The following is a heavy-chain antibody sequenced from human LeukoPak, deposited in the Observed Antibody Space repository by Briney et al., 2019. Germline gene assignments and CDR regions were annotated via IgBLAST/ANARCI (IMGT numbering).Heavy chain of an antibody. CDR2: ISGSGGST. V-gene: IGHV3-23*01. J-gene: IGHJ6*02. Sequence: GGSLRLSCAASGFTFSSYAMSWVRQAPGKGLEWVSAISGSGGSTYYADSVKGRFTISRDNSKNTLHLQMNSLRAEDTAVYYCAKNFALSITIFGVVISPYGMDVWGQGTTVTVSS. CDR3: AKNFALSITIFGVVISPYGMDV. D-gene: IGHD3-3*01. CDR1: GFTFSSYA.